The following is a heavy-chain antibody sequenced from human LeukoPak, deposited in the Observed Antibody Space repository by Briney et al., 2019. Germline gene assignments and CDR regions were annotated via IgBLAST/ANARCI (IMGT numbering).Heavy chain of an antibody. CDR2: IYYSGSA. CDR1: GGSISSYY. CDR3: ARDPISGRDI. J-gene: IGHJ3*02. V-gene: IGHV4-59*01. D-gene: IGHD3-10*01. Sequence: PSETLSLTCTVSGGSISSYYWSWIRQPPGKGLEWIGYIYYSGSANYNPYLKSRVTISVDTSKNQFSLKLSSVTAADTAVYYCARDPISGRDIWGQGTMVTVSS.